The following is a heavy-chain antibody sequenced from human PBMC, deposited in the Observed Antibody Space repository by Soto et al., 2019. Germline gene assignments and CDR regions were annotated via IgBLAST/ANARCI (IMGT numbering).Heavy chain of an antibody. CDR3: ARVGVAAADWDWFDP. V-gene: IGHV3-33*01. CDR1: GFTFSSYG. J-gene: IGHJ5*02. Sequence: GGSLRLSCAASGFTFSSYGMHWVRQAPGKGLEWVAVIWYDGSNKYYADSVKGRFTISRDNSKNTLYLQMNSLRAEDTAVYYCARVGVAAADWDWFDPWGQGTLVTVSS. CDR2: IWYDGSNK. D-gene: IGHD6-13*01.